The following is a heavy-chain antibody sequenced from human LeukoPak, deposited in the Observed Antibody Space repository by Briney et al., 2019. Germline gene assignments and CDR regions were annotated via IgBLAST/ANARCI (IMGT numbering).Heavy chain of an antibody. CDR1: GYTFSNYA. J-gene: IGHJ4*02. V-gene: IGHV3-30*04. CDR3: ARALGSSWDSSLDS. CDR2: ISYDGSVE. D-gene: IGHD6-13*01. Sequence: GGSLRLSCAASGYTFSNYAMHWVRQAPGKGLEWVALISYDGSVEKNAASVKGRFTISRDNSKNTLYLQMNSLRTEDTAVYYCARALGSSWDSSLDSWGQGTLVPVSS.